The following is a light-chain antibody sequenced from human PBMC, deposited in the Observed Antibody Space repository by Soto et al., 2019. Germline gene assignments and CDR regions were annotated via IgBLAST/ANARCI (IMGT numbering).Light chain of an antibody. V-gene: IGKV3-15*01. Sequence: IVMTHSPATLSVSPGERATLSCRASQSVSSNLAWYQQKPGQAPRLLIYGASTRATGIPARFSGSGSGTEFTLTISSLQSEDFAVYYCQQSNDWWTFGQGTKVDIK. CDR1: QSVSSN. J-gene: IGKJ1*01. CDR2: GAS. CDR3: QQSNDWWT.